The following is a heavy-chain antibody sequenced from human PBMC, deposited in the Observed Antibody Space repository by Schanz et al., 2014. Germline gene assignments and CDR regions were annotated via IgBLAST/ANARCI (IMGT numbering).Heavy chain of an antibody. J-gene: IGHJ6*02. D-gene: IGHD6-19*01. Sequence: EVPLVESGGGLVQPGGSLKLSCAASGFTFSASAMHWVRQAPGKGLEWVGRITNKPNNYNTEYAASVKGRFTISRDDSRNSLYLQMSSLRAEDTAVYYCAKDVRPVANTVHFYYMDVWGQGTTVTVSS. CDR3: AKDVRPVANTVHFYYMDV. CDR1: GFTFSASA. CDR2: ITNKPNNYNT. V-gene: IGHV3-72*01.